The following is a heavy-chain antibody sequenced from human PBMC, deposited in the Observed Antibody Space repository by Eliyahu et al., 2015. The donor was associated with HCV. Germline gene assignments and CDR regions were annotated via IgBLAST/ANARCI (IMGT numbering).Heavy chain of an antibody. Sequence: QVQLVQSGTEVKKPGSSVKVSCKASGGTFSNYAISWVRQAPGQGLEWMGGIIPLFGTANYAQKFQGRVTITADESTSTAYMELSSLSSEDTAIYYCAREYGETSESYYYYWGQGTLVTVSS. CDR2: IIPLFGTA. CDR1: GGTFSNYA. J-gene: IGHJ4*02. V-gene: IGHV1-69*01. D-gene: IGHD1-26*01. CDR3: AREYGETSESYYYY.